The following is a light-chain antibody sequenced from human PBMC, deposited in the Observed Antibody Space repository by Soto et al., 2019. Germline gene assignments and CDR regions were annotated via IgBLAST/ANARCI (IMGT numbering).Light chain of an antibody. J-gene: IGKJ1*01. CDR2: GAS. V-gene: IGKV1-27*01. CDR3: QNYNTAPRT. CDR1: QVISNY. Sequence: DIQMTQSPSSLSASVGDRVTITCRASQVISNYSALYQQKPGKVPKLLIYGASTLQSGVPSRFSGSGSGTDFTLTITGLQPEDVATYYCQNYNTAPRTFGQGTKVDIK.